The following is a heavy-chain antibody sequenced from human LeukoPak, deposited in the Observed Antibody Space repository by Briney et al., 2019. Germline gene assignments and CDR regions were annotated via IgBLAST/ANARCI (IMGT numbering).Heavy chain of an antibody. Sequence: SETLSLTCTVSGGSISSYYWNWIRQPPGKGLEWIGYIYYSGSTNYNPSLKSRVTISVDTSRNQFSLKLSSVTAADTAVYYCARSLYYYGSDSFDIWGQGTMVTVSS. CDR3: ARSLYYYGSDSFDI. CDR1: GGSISSYY. CDR2: IYYSGST. V-gene: IGHV4-59*01. J-gene: IGHJ3*02. D-gene: IGHD3-10*01.